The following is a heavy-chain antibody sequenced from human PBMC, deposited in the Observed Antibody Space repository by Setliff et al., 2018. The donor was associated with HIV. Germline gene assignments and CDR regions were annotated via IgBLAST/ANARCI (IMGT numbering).Heavy chain of an antibody. CDR3: ARDSDNFWSGYYAAFDY. J-gene: IGHJ4*02. CDR1: GYNFDSFA. V-gene: IGHV1-18*01. D-gene: IGHD3-3*01. Sequence: ASVKVSCKASGYNFDSFAVIWVRQAPGQGLEWMGWISGYNGQTKDAQKFQGRLIMTTDTATSTSYMEMRSLRSDDTAVYYCARDSDNFWSGYYAAFDYWGQGTLVTVSS. CDR2: ISGYNGQT.